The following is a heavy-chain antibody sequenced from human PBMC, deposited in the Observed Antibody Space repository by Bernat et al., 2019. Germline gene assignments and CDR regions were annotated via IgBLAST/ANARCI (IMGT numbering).Heavy chain of an antibody. CDR3: AGGGDVHNPFDY. J-gene: IGHJ4*02. V-gene: IGHV4-59*01. Sequence: QVQLQESGPGLVKPSETLSLTCSVSGGSISYYYWSWIRQPPGKGLEWIGYIYYSGSTNYNPSLKSRVTISVDTSKNQFSLKLSSVTTADTAVYYCAGGGDVHNPFDYWGQGTLVTVSS. D-gene: IGHD5-24*01. CDR1: GGSISYYY. CDR2: IYYSGST.